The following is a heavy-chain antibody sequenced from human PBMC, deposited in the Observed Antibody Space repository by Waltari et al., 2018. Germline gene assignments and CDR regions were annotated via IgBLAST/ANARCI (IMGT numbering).Heavy chain of an antibody. D-gene: IGHD4-17*01. V-gene: IGHV3-30*02. CDR2: IRYDGRNK. CDR3: ARDSYGVSAFDI. Sequence: QVQLVESGGGVVQPGGSLRLSCAASGFTFSSYGMHWVRQAPGKGREWVAFIRYDGRNKYYADSVKGRFTISRYNSKNTLYLQMNSLRAEDTAVYYCARDSYGVSAFDIWGQGTMVTVSS. J-gene: IGHJ3*02. CDR1: GFTFSSYG.